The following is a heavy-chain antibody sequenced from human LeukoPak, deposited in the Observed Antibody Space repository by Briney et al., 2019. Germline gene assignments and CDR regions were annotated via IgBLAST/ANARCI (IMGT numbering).Heavy chain of an antibody. V-gene: IGHV1-18*01. CDR3: ARVQYYISGAAYYFDY. CDR1: DYTFTNYG. CDR2: ISTYNGNT. J-gene: IGHJ4*02. D-gene: IGHD3-10*01. Sequence: GASVKVSCKASDYTFTNYGVSWVRQAPGQGLEWMGWISTYNGNTNYAQKFQGRVTMTTDTSTSTAYMELRSLRSDDTAVYYCARVQYYISGAAYYFDYWGQGTLVTVSS.